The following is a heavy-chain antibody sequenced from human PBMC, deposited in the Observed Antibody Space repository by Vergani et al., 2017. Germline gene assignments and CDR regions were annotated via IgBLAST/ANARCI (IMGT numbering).Heavy chain of an antibody. Sequence: QVQLQQSGPGLVNPSQTLSLTCSVSGVSITGGSYYWNWMRQSAEKGLEWIGRIFTRGSTDYNPSLKGRVTISFDTSKNQFSLKLNSVTAADTAVYYCARGAYEDYFDYWGQGTLVTVSS. V-gene: IGHV4-61*02. CDR2: IFTRGST. J-gene: IGHJ4*02. CDR3: ARGAYEDYFDY. D-gene: IGHD3-16*01. CDR1: GVSITGGSYY.